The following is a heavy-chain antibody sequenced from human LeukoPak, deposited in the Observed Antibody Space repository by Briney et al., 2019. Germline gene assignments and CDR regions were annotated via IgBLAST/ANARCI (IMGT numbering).Heavy chain of an antibody. CDR1: GGSFSGYY. CDR2: INHSGST. Sequence: SETLSLTCAVYGGSFSGYYWSWIRQPPGKGLEWIGDINHSGSTNYNPSLKSRVTISVDTSKNQFSLKLSSVTAADTAVYYCARGPGDYVWGSYRRFDYWGQGTLVTVSS. CDR3: ARGPGDYVWGSYRRFDY. V-gene: IGHV4-34*01. J-gene: IGHJ4*02. D-gene: IGHD3-16*02.